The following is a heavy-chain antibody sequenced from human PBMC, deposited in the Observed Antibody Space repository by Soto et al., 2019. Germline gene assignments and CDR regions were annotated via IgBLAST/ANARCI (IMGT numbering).Heavy chain of an antibody. CDR1: GFALTCYY. J-gene: IGHJ6*02. CDR3: ARDGSIDSSHRDYYYGMDV. CDR2: ISAYNGNT. V-gene: IGHV1-18*04. Sequence: GASVKGTSKASGFALTCYYMHWVRQAPGQGREWMGWISAYNGNTNYAQQLQGRVTMTTDTSTSTAYMELRSLRSDDTAVYYCARDGSIDSSHRDYYYGMDVWGQGTTVTVSS. D-gene: IGHD3-22*01.